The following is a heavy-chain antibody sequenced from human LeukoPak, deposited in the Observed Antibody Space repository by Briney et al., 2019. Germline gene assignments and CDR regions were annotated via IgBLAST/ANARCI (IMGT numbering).Heavy chain of an antibody. CDR3: ARDPVVGIVVVPAAIEGVGY. V-gene: IGHV3-7*03. CDR1: GFTFSSYW. Sequence: PGGSLRLSCAASGFTFSSYWMSWVRQAPGKGLEWVANIKQDGSEKYYVDSVKGRFIISRDNAKNPLYLQMNSLRAEDTAVYYCARDPVVGIVVVPAAIEGVGYWGQGTLVTVSS. CDR2: IKQDGSEK. D-gene: IGHD2-2*01. J-gene: IGHJ4*02.